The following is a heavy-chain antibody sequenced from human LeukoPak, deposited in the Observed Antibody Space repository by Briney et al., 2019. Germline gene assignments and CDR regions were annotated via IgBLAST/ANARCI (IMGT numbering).Heavy chain of an antibody. Sequence: GESLKISCKGSGYSFTSYWIGWVRQMPGKGLEWMGIIYPGDSDTRYSPSFQGQVTISADKSISTAYLQWSSLKASDTAMYYCARGRDPLASIAALSPFRIRHRILDAFDIWGQGTMVTVSS. D-gene: IGHD6-6*01. CDR2: IYPGDSDT. CDR1: GYSFTSYW. CDR3: ARGRDPLASIAALSPFRIRHRILDAFDI. J-gene: IGHJ3*02. V-gene: IGHV5-51*01.